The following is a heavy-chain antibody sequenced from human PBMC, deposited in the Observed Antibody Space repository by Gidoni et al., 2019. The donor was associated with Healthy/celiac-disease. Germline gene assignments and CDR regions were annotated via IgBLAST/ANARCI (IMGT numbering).Heavy chain of an antibody. J-gene: IGHJ4*02. D-gene: IGHD3-22*01. CDR1: GFTFSSYS. CDR2: ISSSSSYI. V-gene: IGHV3-21*01. Sequence: EVQLVESGGGLVKPGGSLRLSCAASGFTFSSYSMNWVRQAPGKGLEWVSSISSSSSYIYYADSVKGRFTISRDNAKNSLYLQMNSLRAEDTAVYYCARNPSYYYDSSGSWGQGTLVTVSS. CDR3: ARNPSYYYDSSGS.